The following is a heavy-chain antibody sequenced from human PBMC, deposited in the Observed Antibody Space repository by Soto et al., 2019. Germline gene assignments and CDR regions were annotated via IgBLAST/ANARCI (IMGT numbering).Heavy chain of an antibody. Sequence: GSLRLSCAASGFTFSGYAMSWVRQAPGKGLEWVSAISGSGGSTYYADSVKGRFTISRDNSKNTLYLQMNSLRAEDTAVYYCAKAGYSSGWFMDAYYYYGMDVWGQGTTVTVSS. CDR3: AKAGYSSGWFMDAYYYYGMDV. J-gene: IGHJ6*02. D-gene: IGHD6-19*01. CDR2: ISGSGGST. CDR1: GFTFSGYA. V-gene: IGHV3-23*01.